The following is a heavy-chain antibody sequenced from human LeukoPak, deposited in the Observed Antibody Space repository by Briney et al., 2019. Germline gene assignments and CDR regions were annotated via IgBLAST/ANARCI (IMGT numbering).Heavy chain of an antibody. CDR3: ARDRAISPYYFDY. CDR2: ISSSSNYI. Sequence: GGSLRLSCAASGFTFSSNSMNWVRQAPGKGLEWFSSISSSSNYIYYADSVKGRFTISRDNAKNSLYLQMNSLRAEDTAVYYCARDRAISPYYFDYWGQGTLVTVSS. CDR1: GFTFSSNS. D-gene: IGHD3-3*01. V-gene: IGHV3-21*01. J-gene: IGHJ4*02.